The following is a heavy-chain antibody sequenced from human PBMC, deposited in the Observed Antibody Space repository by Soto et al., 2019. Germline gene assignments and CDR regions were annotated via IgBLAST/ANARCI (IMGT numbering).Heavy chain of an antibody. D-gene: IGHD2-15*01. V-gene: IGHV4-31*03. CDR2: IYYSGST. Sequence: PSETLSLTCTVSGGSISSGGYYWSWIRQHPGKGLEWIGYIYYSGSTYYNPSLKSRVTISVDTSKNQFSLKLSSVTAADTAVYYCARPMLYCSGGSCYPNWFDPWGQGTLVTVSS. J-gene: IGHJ5*02. CDR1: GGSISSGGYY. CDR3: ARPMLYCSGGSCYPNWFDP.